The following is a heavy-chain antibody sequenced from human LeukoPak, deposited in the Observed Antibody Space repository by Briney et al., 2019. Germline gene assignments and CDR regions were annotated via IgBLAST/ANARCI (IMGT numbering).Heavy chain of an antibody. Sequence: GGSLRLSCAASGFTFSSYAMSWVRQAPGKGPEWASAISGSGGSTYYADSAKGRFTISRDNSKNTLYLQMNSLRAEDTAVYYCAKDRDDFPIVNDYWGQGTLVTVSS. J-gene: IGHJ4*02. V-gene: IGHV3-23*01. CDR2: ISGSGGST. CDR1: GFTFSSYA. D-gene: IGHD3/OR15-3a*01. CDR3: AKDRDDFPIVNDY.